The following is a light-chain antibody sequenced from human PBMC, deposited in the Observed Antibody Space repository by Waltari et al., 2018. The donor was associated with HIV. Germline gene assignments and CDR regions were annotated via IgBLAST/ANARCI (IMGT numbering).Light chain of an antibody. V-gene: IGLV2-11*01. CDR1: SSDVGGYNY. CDR2: DVS. J-gene: IGLJ2*01. CDR3: YSYAGSLL. Sequence: QSALTQPRSVSGSPGQSVTISCTGRSSDVGGYNYVSWYQQHQTKAPTLISYDVSERPSGVPDRFSGSKSGNRASLTISGLQADDEADYYCYSYAGSLLFGGGTNLTVL.